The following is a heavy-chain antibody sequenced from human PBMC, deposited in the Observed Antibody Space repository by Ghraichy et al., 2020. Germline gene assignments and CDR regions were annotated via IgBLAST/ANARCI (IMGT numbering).Heavy chain of an antibody. CDR2: IKGDGTER. CDR3: ARDSRDRPAVGTFDY. J-gene: IGHJ4*02. D-gene: IGHD6-13*01. Sequence: GESLNISCEASGFTFRTYWVTWVRQAPGRGLEWLANIKGDGTERYYADSLKGRFTISRDNAKNSLFLQMDSLRAEDTAVYYCARDSRDRPAVGTFDYWGQGTLVTVSS. V-gene: IGHV3-7*03. CDR1: GFTFRTYW.